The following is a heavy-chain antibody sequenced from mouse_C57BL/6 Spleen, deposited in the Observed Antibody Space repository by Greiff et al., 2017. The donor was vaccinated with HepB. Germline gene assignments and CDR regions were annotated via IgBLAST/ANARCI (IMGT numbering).Heavy chain of an antibody. V-gene: IGHV5-9*01. CDR1: GFTFSSYT. D-gene: IGHD2-1*01. J-gene: IGHJ3*01. CDR2: ISGGGGNT. Sequence: EVQLVESGGGLVKPGGSLKLSCAASGFTFSSYTMSWVRQTPEKRLEWVATISGGGGNTYYPDSVKGRFTISRDNAKNTLYLQMSSLRSEDTALYYCARQSYYGNYRAWFAYWGQGTLVTVSA. CDR3: ARQSYYGNYRAWFAY.